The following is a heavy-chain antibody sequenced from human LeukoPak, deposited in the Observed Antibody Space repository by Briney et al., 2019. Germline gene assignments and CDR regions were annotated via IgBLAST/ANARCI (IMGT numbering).Heavy chain of an antibody. D-gene: IGHD3-22*01. CDR2: ISSSSSYI. CDR3: VRDMQYLDTSGYWGSTSYYYYMDV. J-gene: IGHJ6*03. Sequence: GGSLRLSCAASGFTFSSYSMNWVRQAPGKELEWVSSISSSSSYIYYADSVKGRFTISRDNAKNTVYLQMNSLRVDDTAVYYCVRDMQYLDTSGYWGSTSYYYYMDVWGTGTTVT. V-gene: IGHV3-21*01. CDR1: GFTFSSYS.